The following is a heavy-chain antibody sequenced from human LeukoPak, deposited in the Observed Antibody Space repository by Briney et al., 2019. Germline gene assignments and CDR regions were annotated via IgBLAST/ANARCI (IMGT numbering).Heavy chain of an antibody. Sequence: GGSLRLSCAASGFAFMDAWMTWVRQAPGKGLEWVSVIYSGGSTYYADSVKGRFTISRDNSKNTLYLQMNSLRAEDTAVYYCARGSGRFALPVDYWGQGTLVTVSS. V-gene: IGHV3-66*02. CDR1: GFAFMDAW. D-gene: IGHD2-2*01. J-gene: IGHJ4*02. CDR3: ARGSGRFALPVDY. CDR2: IYSGGST.